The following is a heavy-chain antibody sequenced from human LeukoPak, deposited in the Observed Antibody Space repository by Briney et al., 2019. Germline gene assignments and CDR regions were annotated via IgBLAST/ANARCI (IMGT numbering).Heavy chain of an antibody. D-gene: IGHD6-13*01. V-gene: IGHV4-34*01. J-gene: IGHJ5*02. CDR1: GGSFSGYY. CDR2: INHSGST. Sequence: PSETLSLTCAVYGGSFSGYYWSWIRQPPGKGLEWIGEINHSGSTNYNPSLKSRVTISVDTSRNQFSLRLNSVTAADTAVYYCARVSSSWYPHWFDPWGQGTLVTVSS. CDR3: ARVSSSWYPHWFDP.